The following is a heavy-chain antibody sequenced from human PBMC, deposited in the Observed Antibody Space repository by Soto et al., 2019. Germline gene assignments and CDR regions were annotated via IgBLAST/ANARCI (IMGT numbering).Heavy chain of an antibody. J-gene: IGHJ4*02. Sequence: PGGSLRLSGAASGFNVNSAYMNWVRQTPGKGLEWVASIYSGEATYYADSVRGRFTITSDKSKNTLYFQLSSLRIEDTAVYYCTRDGRGLGRLSLFEYWGQGVLVTVSS. CDR1: GFNVNSAY. D-gene: IGHD2-21*02. V-gene: IGHV3-53*01. CDR3: TRDGRGLGRLSLFEY. CDR2: IYSGEAT.